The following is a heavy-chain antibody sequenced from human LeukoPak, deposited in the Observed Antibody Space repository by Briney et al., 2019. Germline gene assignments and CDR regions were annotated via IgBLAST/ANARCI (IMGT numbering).Heavy chain of an antibody. J-gene: IGHJ4*02. Sequence: GGSLRLSCATSGFTFGDYAMNWVRQAPGKGLEWVGFIGSKANGATAEYAASVKGRFTITRDDSKSIGYLQMNSLKTEDTALYYCSMSRYAGYQGDYWGQGTLVTVSS. CDR3: SMSRYAGYQGDY. D-gene: IGHD6-25*01. V-gene: IGHV3-49*04. CDR1: GFTFGDYA. CDR2: IGSKANGATA.